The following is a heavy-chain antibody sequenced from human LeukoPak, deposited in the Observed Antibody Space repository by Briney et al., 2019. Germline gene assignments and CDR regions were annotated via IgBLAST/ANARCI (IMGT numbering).Heavy chain of an antibody. CDR3: AKGCYDFWSGYSDY. J-gene: IGHJ4*02. Sequence: GGSLRLSCAASGFTFSSYAMSWVRQAPGKGLEWVSAISGSGGSTYYADSVKGRFTISRDNSKNTLYLQMNSLRAEDTAVYYCAKGCYDFWSGYSDYWGQGTLVAVSS. V-gene: IGHV3-23*01. CDR1: GFTFSSYA. D-gene: IGHD3-3*01. CDR2: ISGSGGST.